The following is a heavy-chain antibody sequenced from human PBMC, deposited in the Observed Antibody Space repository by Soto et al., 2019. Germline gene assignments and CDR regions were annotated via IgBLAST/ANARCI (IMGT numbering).Heavy chain of an antibody. J-gene: IGHJ6*02. CDR2: TDHPSQWYH. D-gene: IGHD5-18*01. V-gene: IGHV6-1*01. Sequence: SPTLSLTCAISGYRVSSSRASWNWISQSPSRGLVWLGRTDHPSQWYHDYAVSVRGRITISPDTSKNQFSLQLNSVTPDDTAVYYCARGGVETAMLTGGRDVWRQGTTVSVSS. CDR3: ARGGVETAMLTGGRDV. CDR1: GYRVSSSRAS.